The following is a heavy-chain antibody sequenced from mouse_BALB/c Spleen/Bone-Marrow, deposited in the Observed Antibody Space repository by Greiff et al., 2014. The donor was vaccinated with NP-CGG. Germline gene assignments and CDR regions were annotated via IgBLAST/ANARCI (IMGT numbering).Heavy chain of an antibody. Sequence: VQLQQSGVELVKPGASVKLSCTASGFNIKDTYMYWVKQRPEQGLEWIGKIDPANGNTKYDPKFQGKATITADTSSNTAYLQLSSLTSEDTAVYYCAVYDGYAMDYWGQGTSVTVSS. CDR3: AVYDGYAMDY. J-gene: IGHJ4*01. CDR2: IDPANGNT. V-gene: IGHV14-3*02. D-gene: IGHD2-3*01. CDR1: GFNIKDTY.